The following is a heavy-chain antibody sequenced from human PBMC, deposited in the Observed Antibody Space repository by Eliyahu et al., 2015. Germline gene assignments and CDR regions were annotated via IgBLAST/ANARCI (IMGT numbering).Heavy chain of an antibody. CDR3: AKVTTGYGGSWYDY. Sequence: QVQLVXSGGGVVQPGRSLRLSCAXSXFPFGSYGMHWVRQGPGQGXGXVAVIXYDGSNKYHADSVKGRFTISRDNPKKTLYLQLNSLRPEDTAVYYCAKVTTGYGGSWYDYWGQGTLVTVSS. J-gene: IGHJ4*02. CDR2: IXYDGSNK. V-gene: IGHV3-30*18. D-gene: IGHD6-13*01. CDR1: XFPFGSYG.